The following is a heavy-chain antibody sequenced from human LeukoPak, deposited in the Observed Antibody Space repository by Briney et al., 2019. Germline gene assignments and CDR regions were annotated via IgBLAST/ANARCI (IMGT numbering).Heavy chain of an antibody. CDR2: INHSGST. D-gene: IGHD6-19*01. CDR3: ARRDRGWAVARQQTYYYYYMDV. J-gene: IGHJ6*03. Sequence: SQTLSLTCGVYGGSFSGYYWSWIRQPPGKGLEWIGEINHSGSTKYNPSLKSRVTISVDTSKNQFSLKVRSVPAADTAVYYCARRDRGWAVARQQTYYYYYMDVWGKGTTVTISS. V-gene: IGHV4-34*01. CDR1: GGSFSGYY.